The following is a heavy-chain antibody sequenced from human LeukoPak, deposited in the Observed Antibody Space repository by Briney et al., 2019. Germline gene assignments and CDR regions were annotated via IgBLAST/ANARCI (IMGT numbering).Heavy chain of an antibody. CDR3: ARAEGRSRYGGNRPYGMDV. J-gene: IGHJ6*02. V-gene: IGHV4-59*08. CDR1: GVCQSRYY. D-gene: IGHD4-23*01. CDR2: TYYSWST. Sequence: AEAVLLTGSGSGVCQSRYYRSRIQQPAGTGVDGIDHTYYSWSTYHHPSLKSRVTISVDTSKNQFSLKLRSVTAADTAVYYCARAEGRSRYGGNRPYGMDVWGQGTTVTVSS.